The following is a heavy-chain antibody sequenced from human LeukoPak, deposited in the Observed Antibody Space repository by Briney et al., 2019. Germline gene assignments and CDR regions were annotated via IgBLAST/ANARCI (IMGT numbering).Heavy chain of an antibody. CDR2: IKSNSDGGTT. CDR1: GFTFSNAW. D-gene: IGHD3-10*01. J-gene: IGHJ4*02. V-gene: IGHV3-15*01. Sequence: GGSLRLSCAASGFTFSNAWMTWVRQAPGKGLEWLGRIKSNSDGGTTDYAAPVKGRFTISRDDSNTTLYLQMNSLKTEDTAVYYCLGSGNYYRVFDYWAQGTLVTVSS. CDR3: LGSGNYYRVFDY.